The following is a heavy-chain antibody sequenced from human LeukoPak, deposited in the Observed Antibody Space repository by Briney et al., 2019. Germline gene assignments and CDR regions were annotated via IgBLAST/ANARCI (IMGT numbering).Heavy chain of an antibody. D-gene: IGHD6-19*01. CDR2: IWYDGSNK. V-gene: IGHV3-33*06. Sequence: GRSLRLSCAASGFTFSSYGMHRVRQAPGKGLEWVAVIWYDGSNKYYADSVKGRFTISRDNSKNTLYLQMNSLRAEDTAVYYCAKDHVAVAGIDYWGQGTLVTVSS. CDR3: AKDHVAVAGIDY. J-gene: IGHJ4*02. CDR1: GFTFSSYG.